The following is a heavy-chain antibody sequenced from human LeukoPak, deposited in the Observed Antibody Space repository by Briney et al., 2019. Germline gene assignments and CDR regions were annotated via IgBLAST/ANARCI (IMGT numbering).Heavy chain of an antibody. CDR3: ARDAQSGAFSDFDY. CDR1: GFTFGNYA. J-gene: IGHJ4*02. CDR2: ITHNGGTQ. Sequence: GTSLRLSCEASGFTFGNYAIHWVRQVPGEGLEWVAIITHNGGTQYYADSVKGRFTISRDNSQSTVFLQMNSLRPEDTAVYYCARDAQSGAFSDFDYWGQGTLVTVSS. D-gene: IGHD1-26*01. V-gene: IGHV3-30-3*01.